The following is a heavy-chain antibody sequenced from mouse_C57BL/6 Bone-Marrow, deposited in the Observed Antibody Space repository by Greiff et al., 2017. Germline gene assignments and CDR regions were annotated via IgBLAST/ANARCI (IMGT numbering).Heavy chain of an antibody. D-gene: IGHD2-1*01. CDR1: GYTFTDYY. Sequence: EVQLQQSGPVLVKPGASVKMSCKASGYTFTDYYMNWVKQSHGKSLEWIGVINPYNGGTSYNQKFKGKATLTVDKSSSTAYMELNSLTSEDSAVYYCSKVYYGYYYAMDYWGQGTSVTVSS. V-gene: IGHV1-19*01. J-gene: IGHJ4*01. CDR2: INPYNGGT. CDR3: SKVYYGYYYAMDY.